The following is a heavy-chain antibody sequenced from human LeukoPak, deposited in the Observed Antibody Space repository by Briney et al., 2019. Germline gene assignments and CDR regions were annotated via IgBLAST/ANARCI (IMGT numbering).Heavy chain of an antibody. V-gene: IGHV1-2*04. CDR1: GYTFTGYY. J-gene: IGHJ5*02. Sequence: ASVKVSCTASGYTFTGYYMHWVRQAPGQGLEWMGWINPNSGGTNYAQKFQGWVTMTRDTSISTAYMELSRLRSDDTAVYYCARARITMVRGVPGDWFDPSGQGTLVTVSS. CDR3: ARARITMVRGVPGDWFDP. D-gene: IGHD3-10*01. CDR2: INPNSGGT.